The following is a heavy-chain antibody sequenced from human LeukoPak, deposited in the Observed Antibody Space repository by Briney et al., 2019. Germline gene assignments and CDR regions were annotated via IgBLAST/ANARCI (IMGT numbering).Heavy chain of an antibody. V-gene: IGHV3-33*08. D-gene: IGHD3-22*01. CDR3: ARGDYYDSSGYYLWSHYYYYGMDV. CDR2: IWYDGSNK. CDR1: GFTFSSYW. J-gene: IGHJ6*02. Sequence: GGSLRLSCAASGFTFSSYWMSWVRQAPGKGLEWVAVIWYDGSNKYYADSVKGRFTISRDNSKNTLYLQMNSLRAEDTAVYYCARGDYYDSSGYYLWSHYYYYGMDVWGQGTTVTVSS.